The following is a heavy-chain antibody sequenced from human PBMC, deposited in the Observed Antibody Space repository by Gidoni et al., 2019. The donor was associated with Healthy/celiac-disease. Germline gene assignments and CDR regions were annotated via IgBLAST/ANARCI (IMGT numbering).Heavy chain of an antibody. Sequence: EVQLVESGGGLVQPGGSLRRSCAASGFTFSSYEMNWVRQAPGKGLEWVTYISSSGSTIYYADSVKGRFTISRDNAKNSLYLQMNSLRAEDTAVYYCARALALQAFDIWGQGTMVTVSS. CDR2: ISSSGSTI. CDR1: GFTFSSYE. V-gene: IGHV3-48*03. CDR3: ARALALQAFDI. J-gene: IGHJ3*02.